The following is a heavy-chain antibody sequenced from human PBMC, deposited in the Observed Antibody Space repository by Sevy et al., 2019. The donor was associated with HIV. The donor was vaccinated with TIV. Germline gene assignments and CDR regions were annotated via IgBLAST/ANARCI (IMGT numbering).Heavy chain of an antibody. J-gene: IGHJ1*01. CDR1: GFTFNTHA. Sequence: GGSLRLSCAASGFTFNTHAMNWVRQAPGKGLEWVAHIKNKVDGGTTDYAAPVRGRFTISREDSKNSLFLQMNSLKIEDTAVYYCTTGGSLFQHWGQGTLVTVSS. V-gene: IGHV3-15*01. D-gene: IGHD3-10*01. CDR3: TTGGSLFQH. CDR2: IKNKVDGGTT.